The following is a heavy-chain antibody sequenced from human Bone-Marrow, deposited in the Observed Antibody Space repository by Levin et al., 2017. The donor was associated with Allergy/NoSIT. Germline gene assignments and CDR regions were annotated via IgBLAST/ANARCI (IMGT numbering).Heavy chain of an antibody. Sequence: GGSLRLSCVASGFTFTDYYMSWIRQAPGKGPEWVSFISSSTQYSNYADSVKGRFTISRDNAKNSVFLQMDNLSPEDTAIYYCAVDADIVGSMEASTFDIWGQGTMVTVSS. D-gene: IGHD5-12*01. V-gene: IGHV3-11*03. CDR3: AVDADIVGSMEASTFDI. CDR2: ISSSTQYS. CDR1: GFTFTDYY. J-gene: IGHJ3*02.